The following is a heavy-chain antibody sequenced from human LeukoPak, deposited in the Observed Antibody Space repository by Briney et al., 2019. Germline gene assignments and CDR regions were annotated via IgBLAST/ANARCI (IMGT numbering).Heavy chain of an antibody. CDR2: ISSSSSYI. Sequence: GGSLRLSCAASGFTFSGNSMNWVRQAPGKGLEWVSSISSSSSYIYYADSVKGRFTISRDNAKNSLFLQMNSLRAEDTAVYYCARAYSETYGLGYYYMDVWGKGTTVTISS. J-gene: IGHJ6*03. V-gene: IGHV3-21*01. CDR3: ARAYSETYGLGYYYMDV. D-gene: IGHD1-26*01. CDR1: GFTFSGNS.